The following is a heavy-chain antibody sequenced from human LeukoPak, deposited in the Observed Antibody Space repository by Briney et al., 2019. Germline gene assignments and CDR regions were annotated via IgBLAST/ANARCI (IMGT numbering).Heavy chain of an antibody. J-gene: IGHJ6*03. D-gene: IGHD2-2*01. Sequence: ASVTVSCTASGYTFTSYDINWVRQATGQGREWMGWMNLNSGNTDYEQKFQGRGTITRNTAKTKAYIELNSQRCEDKAGDFCCGKGPANYHYYYIDVWGKGTTVTVSS. CDR2: MNLNSGNT. CDR3: CGKGPANYHYYYIDV. CDR1: GYTFTSYD. V-gene: IGHV1-8*01.